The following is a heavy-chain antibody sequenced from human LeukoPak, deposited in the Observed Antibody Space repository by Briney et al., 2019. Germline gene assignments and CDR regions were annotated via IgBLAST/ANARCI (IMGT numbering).Heavy chain of an antibody. CDR2: IRSDGSNE. V-gene: IGHV3-30*02. CDR3: VKDRGDLPPYFDN. CDR1: GFSFNVYA. D-gene: IGHD2-21*02. J-gene: IGHJ4*02. Sequence: GGSLRLSRSGFSFNVYAMHWVRQAQGKGLEWVAFIRSDGSNEKYADSVKGRFTISKDKSKNTLYLQMNSLRAEDTAVYYCVKDRGDLPPYFDNWGQGTLVTVSS.